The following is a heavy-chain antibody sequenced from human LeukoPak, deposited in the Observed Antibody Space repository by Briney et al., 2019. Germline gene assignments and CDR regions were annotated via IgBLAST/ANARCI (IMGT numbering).Heavy chain of an antibody. CDR2: IRYDGSNK. J-gene: IGHJ4*02. V-gene: IGHV3-30*02. D-gene: IGHD6-19*01. CDR1: GFTFSSYG. Sequence: PGGSLRLSCAASGFTFSSYGMHWVRQAPGKGLEWVAFIRYDGSNKYYADSVKGRFTISRDNSKNTLYLQMNSLRGEDTAVYYCAKDPSTRGYSLGWYVLWGQGTLVTVSS. CDR3: AKDPSTRGYSLGWYVL.